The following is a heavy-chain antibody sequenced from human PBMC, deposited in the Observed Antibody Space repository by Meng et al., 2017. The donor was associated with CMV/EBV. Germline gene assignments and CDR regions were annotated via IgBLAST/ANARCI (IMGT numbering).Heavy chain of an antibody. Sequence: VQLVQSGADVKKPASSVTVSCKDSGGTFSRYAVSWVPPATGQGLEWMVGIIPIFGPENYAQKFQGRVTITAVESPSTAYMELSSLSSEDPAVYYCARMTRVGYNDIHYWGQGTLVTVSS. D-gene: IGHD5-24*01. CDR3: ARMTRVGYNDIHY. V-gene: IGHV1-69*12. J-gene: IGHJ4*02. CDR2: IIPIFGPE. CDR1: GGTFSRYA.